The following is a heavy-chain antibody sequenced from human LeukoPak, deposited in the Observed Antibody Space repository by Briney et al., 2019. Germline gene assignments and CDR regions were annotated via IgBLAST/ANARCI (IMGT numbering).Heavy chain of an antibody. Sequence: GGPLRLSCAASGFTFSSYSMNWVRQAPGKGLEWVSYISSSSSTIYYADSVKGRFTISRDNAKNSLYLQMNSLRAEDTAVYYCARTYDFWSGYGFDPWGQGTLVTVSS. D-gene: IGHD3-3*01. CDR2: ISSSSSTI. CDR1: GFTFSSYS. V-gene: IGHV3-48*01. CDR3: ARTYDFWSGYGFDP. J-gene: IGHJ5*02.